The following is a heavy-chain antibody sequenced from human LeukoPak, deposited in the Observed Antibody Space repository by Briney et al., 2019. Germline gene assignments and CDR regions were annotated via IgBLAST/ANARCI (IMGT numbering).Heavy chain of an antibody. D-gene: IGHD3-9*01. CDR2: INSDGSST. CDR1: GFTFSSYW. Sequence: GGSLRLSCAASGFTFSSYWMTWVRQAPGKGLVWVSRINSDGSSTSYADSVKGRFTISRDNAKNTLYLQMNSLRAEDTAVYYCARSPTYYDILTGYYPAYYFDYWGQGTLVTVSS. CDR3: ARSPTYYDILTGYYPAYYFDY. V-gene: IGHV3-74*01. J-gene: IGHJ4*02.